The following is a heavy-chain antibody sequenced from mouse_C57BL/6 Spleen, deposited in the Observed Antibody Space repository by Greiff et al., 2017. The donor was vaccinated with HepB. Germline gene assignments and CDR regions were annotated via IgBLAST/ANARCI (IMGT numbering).Heavy chain of an antibody. CDR2: ISSGSSTI. D-gene: IGHD2-4*01. CDR1: GFTFSDYG. Sequence: EVKLVESGGGLVKPGGSLKLSCAASGFTFSDYGMHWVRQAPEKGLEWVAYISSGSSTIYYADTVKGRFTISRDNAKNTLFLQMTSLRSEDTAMYYCASPYDYDVRWFAYWGQGTLVTVSA. CDR3: ASPYDYDVRWFAY. V-gene: IGHV5-17*01. J-gene: IGHJ3*01.